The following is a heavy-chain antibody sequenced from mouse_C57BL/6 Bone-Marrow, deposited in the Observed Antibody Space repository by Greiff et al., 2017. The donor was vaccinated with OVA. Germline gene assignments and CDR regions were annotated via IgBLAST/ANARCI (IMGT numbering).Heavy chain of an antibody. D-gene: IGHD3-1*01. CDR3: ARGDPDGLAY. J-gene: IGHJ3*01. Sequence: QVQLQQSGAELARPGASVKLSCKASGYTFTSYGISWVKQRTGQGLEWIGEIYPRSGNTYYNEKFKGKATLTADKSSSTAYMERRSLTSEDSAVYLCARGDPDGLAYWGQGTLVTVSA. CDR1: GYTFTSYG. V-gene: IGHV1-81*01. CDR2: IYPRSGNT.